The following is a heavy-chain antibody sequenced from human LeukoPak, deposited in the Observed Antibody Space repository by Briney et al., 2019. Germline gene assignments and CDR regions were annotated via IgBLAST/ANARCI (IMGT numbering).Heavy chain of an antibody. Sequence: PGGSLRLSCAASGFTFSIYAMTWVRQAPGKGLEWVSAISGSGSTTYYADSVKGRFTISRDNSKNTLYLQMNSLRAEDTAVYYCATERFYAGGYYYYMDVWGKGTTVTISS. J-gene: IGHJ6*03. CDR1: GFTFSIYA. CDR2: ISGSGSTT. D-gene: IGHD2/OR15-2a*01. V-gene: IGHV3-23*01. CDR3: ATERFYAGGYYYYMDV.